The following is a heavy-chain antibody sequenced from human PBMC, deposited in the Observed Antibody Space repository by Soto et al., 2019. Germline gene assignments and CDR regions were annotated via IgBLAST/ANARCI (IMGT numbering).Heavy chain of an antibody. CDR1: GFTFSSYG. D-gene: IGHD2-8*01. J-gene: IGHJ4*02. CDR2: ISYDGSNK. CDR3: ANVLRLDY. Sequence: QVQLVESGGGVVQPGRSLRLSCVASGFTFSSYGMHWVRQAPGKGLEWVAVISYDGSNKYYADSVKGRFTISRDNSKNTLYLQMNSLRAEDTAVYYCANVLRLDYWGQGTLVTVSS. V-gene: IGHV3-30*18.